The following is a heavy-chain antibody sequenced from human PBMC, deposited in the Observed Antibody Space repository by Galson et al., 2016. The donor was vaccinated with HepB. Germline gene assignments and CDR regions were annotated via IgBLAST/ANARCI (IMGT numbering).Heavy chain of an antibody. V-gene: IGHV1-18*01. CDR2: ISGSSGNT. D-gene: IGHD3-16*02. CDR1: GYTFTAYG. Sequence: SVKVSCKASGYTFTAYGVTWVRQAPGQGLEWVGTISGSSGNTKYAQKFQNRVTLTRDISTSTANMELRSLKSDDTAVYYCAKDVLFDFVWETYRRGYRFGLDIWGQGTTVTVSS. CDR3: AKDVLFDFVWETYRRGYRFGLDI. J-gene: IGHJ6*02.